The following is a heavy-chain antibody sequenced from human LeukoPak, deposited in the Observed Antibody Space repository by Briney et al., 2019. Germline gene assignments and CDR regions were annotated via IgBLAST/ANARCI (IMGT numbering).Heavy chain of an antibody. Sequence: ASVKVSCKASGYTFTGYYMHWVRQAPGQGLEWMGWINPNSGNTGYAQKFQGRVTMTRNTSIGTAYMELSSLRSEDTAVYYCARGGSGPHASDYWGQGTLVTVSS. CDR1: GYTFTGYY. D-gene: IGHD3-10*01. V-gene: IGHV1-8*02. CDR3: ARGGSGPHASDY. J-gene: IGHJ4*02. CDR2: INPNSGNT.